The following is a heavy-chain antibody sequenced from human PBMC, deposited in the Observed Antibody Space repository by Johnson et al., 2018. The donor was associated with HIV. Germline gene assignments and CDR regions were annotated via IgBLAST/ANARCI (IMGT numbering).Heavy chain of an antibody. D-gene: IGHD3-16*01. CDR3: TTDLGGEDAFDI. V-gene: IGHV3-15*01. Sequence: VQLVESGGGLVQPGGSLRLSCAASGFTFSNAWMSWVRQAPGKGLEWVGRIKSKTDSGTTDYAAPVKGRFTISRDDSKNTLYLQMNSLKTEDTAVYYCTTDLGGEDAFDIWGQGTMVTVSS. J-gene: IGHJ3*02. CDR2: IKSKTDSGTT. CDR1: GFTFSNAW.